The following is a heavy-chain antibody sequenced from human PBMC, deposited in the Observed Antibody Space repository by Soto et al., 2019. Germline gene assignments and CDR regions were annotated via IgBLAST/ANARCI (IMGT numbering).Heavy chain of an antibody. J-gene: IGHJ4*02. Sequence: LSLTCTVSGGSISSDYWTWIRQPPGERLEWIGYIYYNGNTNYNSSLKSRVTISIDTSKNQFSLKLNSVTAADTAVYFCARLAYTSGFTFDYWGPGTLVTVSS. CDR2: IYYNGNT. V-gene: IGHV4-59*01. D-gene: IGHD5-18*01. CDR1: GGSISSDY. CDR3: ARLAYTSGFTFDY.